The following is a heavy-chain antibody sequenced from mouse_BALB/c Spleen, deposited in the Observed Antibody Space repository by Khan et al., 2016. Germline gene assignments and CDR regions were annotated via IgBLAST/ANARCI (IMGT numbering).Heavy chain of an antibody. CDR1: GFNIKDTY. CDR2: IDPANGNT. D-gene: IGHD2-14*01. J-gene: IGHJ3*01. CDR3: SIGRTAFAY. V-gene: IGHV14-3*02. Sequence: VQLQQSGAELVKPGASVKLSCTASGFNIKDTYMHWVKQRPEQGLEWIGRIDPANGNTKYDPKFQGKATITADRSYNTADLQLSSLTSDDPAVYYFSIGRTAFAYWGQGTLVTASA.